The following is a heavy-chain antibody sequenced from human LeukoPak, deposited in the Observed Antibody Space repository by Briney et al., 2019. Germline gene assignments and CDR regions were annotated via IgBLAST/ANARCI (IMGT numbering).Heavy chain of an antibody. CDR2: IYYSGST. D-gene: IGHD6-13*01. CDR1: GGSISSSSYY. Sequence: PSETLSLTCTVSGGSISSSSYYWGWIRQPPGKGLEWIGSIYYSGSTYYNPSLKSRVTISVDTSKNQFSLKLSSVTAADTAVYYCARLLSYSSSFDYWGQGTLVTVSS. CDR3: ARLLSYSSSFDY. J-gene: IGHJ4*02. V-gene: IGHV4-39*01.